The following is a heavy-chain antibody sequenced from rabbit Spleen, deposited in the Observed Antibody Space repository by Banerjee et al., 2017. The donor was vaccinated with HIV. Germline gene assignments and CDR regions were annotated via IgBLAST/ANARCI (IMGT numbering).Heavy chain of an antibody. CDR2: VYAGSSGTT. Sequence: EESGGGLVQPEGSLTLTCTASGFSFSSSSWICWVRQAPGKGLELIACVYAGSSGTTYYASWVKGRFTVSKTSSTTVTLQMTSLTAADTATYFCARDTGSSFSTYGMDLWGPGTLVTVS. D-gene: IGHD8-1*01. V-gene: IGHV1S45*01. J-gene: IGHJ6*01. CDR3: ARDTGSSFSTYGMDL. CDR1: GFSFSSSSW.